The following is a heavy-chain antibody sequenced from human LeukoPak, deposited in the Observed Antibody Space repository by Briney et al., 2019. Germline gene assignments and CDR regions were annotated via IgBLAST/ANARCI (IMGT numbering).Heavy chain of an antibody. J-gene: IGHJ4*02. CDR2: INHSGST. Sequence: PSETLSLTCAVYGGSFSGYYWSWIRQPPGKGLEWIGEINHSGSTNYNPSLKSRVTISVDTSKNQFSLKLSSVTAADTAVYYCARLLYYGSGIIGSGDYWGQGTLVTVSS. D-gene: IGHD3-10*01. CDR3: ARLLYYGSGIIGSGDY. V-gene: IGHV4-34*01. CDR1: GGSFSGYY.